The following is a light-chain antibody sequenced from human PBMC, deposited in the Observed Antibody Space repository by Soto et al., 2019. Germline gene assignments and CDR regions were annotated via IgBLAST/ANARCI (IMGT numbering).Light chain of an antibody. V-gene: IGLV9-49*01. CDR3: GADHGSGSNFVV. CDR1: SGYSNYK. Sequence: QPVLTQPPSASASLGASVTLTCTLSSGYSNYKVDWYQQRPGKGPRFVMRVGTGGTVGSKGDGIRDRFSVVGSGLNRYLTIKNIQEEDESDYHCGADHGSGSNFVVFGGGTKLTVL. CDR2: VGTGGTVG. J-gene: IGLJ2*01.